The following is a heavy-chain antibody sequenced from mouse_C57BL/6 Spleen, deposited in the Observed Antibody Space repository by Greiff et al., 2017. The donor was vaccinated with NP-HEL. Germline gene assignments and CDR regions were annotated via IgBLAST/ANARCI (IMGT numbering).Heavy chain of an antibody. J-gene: IGHJ2*01. D-gene: IGHD4-1*01. CDR2: IYPGDGDT. V-gene: IGHV1-82*01. CDR3: ARYWDY. CDR1: GYAFSSSW. Sequence: VQLQESGPELVKPGASVKISCKASGYAFSSSWMNWVKQRPGKGLEWIGRIYPGDGDTNYNEKFKGKATLTADKSSSTAYMQLISLTSEDSAVYFCARYWDYWGQGTTLTVSS.